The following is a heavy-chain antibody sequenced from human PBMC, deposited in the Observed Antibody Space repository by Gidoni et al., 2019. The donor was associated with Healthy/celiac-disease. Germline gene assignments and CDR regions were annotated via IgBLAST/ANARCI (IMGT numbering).Heavy chain of an antibody. Sequence: EVQLVESGGGLVQPGGSLRLSCAASGFTFISYSMNWVRQAPGKGLEWVSYISSSSSTIYYADSVKGRFTISRDNAKNSLYLQMNSLRDEDTAVYYCARDASGDYEVDWFDPWGQGTLVTVSS. D-gene: IGHD4-17*01. J-gene: IGHJ5*02. CDR2: ISSSSSTI. CDR1: GFTFISYS. V-gene: IGHV3-48*02. CDR3: ARDASGDYEVDWFDP.